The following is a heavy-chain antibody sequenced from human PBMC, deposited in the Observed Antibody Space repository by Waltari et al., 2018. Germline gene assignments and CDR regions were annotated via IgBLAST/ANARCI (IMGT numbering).Heavy chain of an antibody. CDR2: FDPEDGET. Sequence: QVQLVQSGAEVKKPGASVKVSCKVSGYTLTELSMHWVRQAPGKGLEWMGGFDPEDGETTYAQKFQGRVTMTEDTATDTAYMELSSLRSEDTAVYYCATGRYCTNGVCYTYGPMYYWGQGTLVTVSS. V-gene: IGHV1-24*01. CDR1: GYTLTELS. D-gene: IGHD2-8*01. J-gene: IGHJ4*02. CDR3: ATGRYCTNGVCYTYGPMYY.